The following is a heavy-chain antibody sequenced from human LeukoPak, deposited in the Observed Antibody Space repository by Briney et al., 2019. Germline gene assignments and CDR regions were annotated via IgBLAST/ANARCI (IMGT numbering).Heavy chain of an antibody. CDR1: GGSISSYY. D-gene: IGHD2-8*01. Sequence: SETLSLTCTVSGGSISSYYWSWIRQPPGKGLEWIGYIYYSGSTNYNPSLKSRVTISVDTSKNQFSLKLSSVTAADTAVYYCARDPMVYATRGPFDYWGQGTLVTVSS. CDR2: IYYSGST. J-gene: IGHJ4*02. V-gene: IGHV4-59*12. CDR3: ARDPMVYATRGPFDY.